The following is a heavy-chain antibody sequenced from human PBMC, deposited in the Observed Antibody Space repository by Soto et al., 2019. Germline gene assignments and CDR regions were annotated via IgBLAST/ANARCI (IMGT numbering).Heavy chain of an antibody. CDR3: TTGGAVGSSSAYYYYYNGMDV. J-gene: IGHJ6*02. D-gene: IGHD6-6*01. CDR2: IKSKTDGGTT. CDR1: GFTFSNSW. V-gene: IGHV3-15*07. Sequence: RVSPRLSLAASGFTFSNSWMNWVRQAPGKGLEWVGRIKSKTDGGTTDYAAPVKGRFTISRDDSKNTLYLQMNSLKTEDTAVYYCTTGGAVGSSSAYYYYYNGMDVWGQGTTVTGSS.